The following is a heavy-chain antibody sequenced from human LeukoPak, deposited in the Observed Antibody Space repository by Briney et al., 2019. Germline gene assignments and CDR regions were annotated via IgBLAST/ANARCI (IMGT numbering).Heavy chain of an antibody. V-gene: IGHV3-23*01. J-gene: IGHJ4*02. CDR2: ISGSDGRT. Sequence: GSLRLSCAASGFTFSSYAMSWVRQAPGKGLEWVATISGSDGRTYYADPVRGRFTISRDNSKNTLYLQMNSLRAEDTAVYYCAKGRLVPDYWGQGILVTVSS. CDR1: GFTFSSYA. D-gene: IGHD3-9*01. CDR3: AKGRLVPDY.